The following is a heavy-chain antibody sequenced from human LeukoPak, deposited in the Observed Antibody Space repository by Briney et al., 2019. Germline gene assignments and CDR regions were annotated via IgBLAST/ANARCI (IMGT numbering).Heavy chain of an antibody. V-gene: IGHV4-59*01. CDR3: ARGPRGSHYFDY. CDR1: NGSISRYY. D-gene: IGHD5-12*01. Sequence: PSETLSLTCTVSNGSISRYYWSWIRQPPGKGLEWIGYKYNSGSSNYNPSLKSRVTISVDTSKNQFSLKLSSATAADTAVYYCARGPRGSHYFDYWGQGTLVTVSS. J-gene: IGHJ4*02. CDR2: KYNSGSS.